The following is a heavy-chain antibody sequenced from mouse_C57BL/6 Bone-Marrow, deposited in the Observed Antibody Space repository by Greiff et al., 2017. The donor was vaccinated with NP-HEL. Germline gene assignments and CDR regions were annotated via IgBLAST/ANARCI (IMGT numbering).Heavy chain of an antibody. CDR2: IRNKANNHAT. J-gene: IGHJ3*01. V-gene: IGHV6-6*01. CDR1: GFTFSDAW. D-gene: IGHD1-1*01. CDR3: TRQPDYYGSQFAY. Sequence: ADGSMKLSCAASGFTFSDAWMDWVRQSPEKGLEWVAEIRNKANNHATYYAESVKGRFTISRDDSKSSVYLQMNSLRAEDTGIYYCTRQPDYYGSQFAYWGQGTLVTVSA.